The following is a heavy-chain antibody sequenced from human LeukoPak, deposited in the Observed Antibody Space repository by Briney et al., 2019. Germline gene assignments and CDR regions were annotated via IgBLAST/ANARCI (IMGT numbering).Heavy chain of an antibody. CDR2: IYYSGST. V-gene: IGHV4-30-4*08. J-gene: IGHJ4*02. CDR3: AREGYYGGNYVY. Sequence: PSETLSLTCTVSGGSISSGDYYWSWIRQPRGKGLEWIGYIYYSGSTYYNPSLKSRVTISVDTSKNQFSLKLSSVTAADTAVYYCAREGYYGGNYVYWGQGTLVTVSS. D-gene: IGHD4-23*01. CDR1: GGSISSGDYY.